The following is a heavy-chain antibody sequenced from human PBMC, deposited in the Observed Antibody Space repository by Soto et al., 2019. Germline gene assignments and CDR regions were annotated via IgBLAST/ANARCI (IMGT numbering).Heavy chain of an antibody. CDR3: ARLYTYGYYYFDY. J-gene: IGHJ4*02. Sequence: QVQLQESGPGLVEPSQTLSLTCTVSGDSITSGDYYWGWIRHVPGRGLEWLGYAYYTGSTYYSPSLHGRLAMSMDTSNNQFARTMSYVTPADTAVYYCARLYTYGYYYFDYWGQGTLVTVSS. V-gene: IGHV4-31*03. D-gene: IGHD5-18*01. CDR1: GDSITSGDYY. CDR2: AYYTGST.